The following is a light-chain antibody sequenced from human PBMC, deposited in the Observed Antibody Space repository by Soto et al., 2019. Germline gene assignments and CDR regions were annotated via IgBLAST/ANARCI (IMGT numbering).Light chain of an antibody. CDR1: QSVSSSY. Sequence: EIGLTQSPGTLSLSPGDRATLSCRASQSVSSSYLAWYQQKPGQAPRLLIYGASSRATGIPDRFSGSGSGTDFTLTISRLEPEDFAVYYCQQYGSSPGTFGQGTKLAIK. CDR3: QQYGSSPGT. J-gene: IGKJ2*01. CDR2: GAS. V-gene: IGKV3-20*01.